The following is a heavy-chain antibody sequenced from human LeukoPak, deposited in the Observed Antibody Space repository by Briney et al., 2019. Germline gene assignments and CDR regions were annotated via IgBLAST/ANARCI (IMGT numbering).Heavy chain of an antibody. Sequence: GASVKVSCKASGYTFTGYYMHWVRQAPGQGLEWMGWINPNSGGTNYAQKFQGRVTITRNTSISTAYMELSSLRSEDTAVYYCARVRVFNWFDPWGQGTLVTVSS. CDR2: INPNSGGT. CDR3: ARVRVFNWFDP. D-gene: IGHD6-6*01. V-gene: IGHV1-2*02. CDR1: GYTFTGYY. J-gene: IGHJ5*02.